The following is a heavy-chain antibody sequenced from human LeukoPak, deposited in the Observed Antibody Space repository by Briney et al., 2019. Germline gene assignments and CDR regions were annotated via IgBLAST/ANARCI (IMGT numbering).Heavy chain of an antibody. CDR1: GFTFSSYG. V-gene: IGHV3-33*01. CDR3: ARDLSPGPYCSSTSCYTPFDY. Sequence: GGSLRLSCAASGFTFSSYGMHWVRQAPGKGLEWVAVIWYDGSNKYYAASVKGRFTISRDNSKNTLYLQMNSLRAEDTAVYYCARDLSPGPYCSSTSCYTPFDYWGQGTLVTVSS. CDR2: IWYDGSNK. J-gene: IGHJ4*02. D-gene: IGHD2-2*02.